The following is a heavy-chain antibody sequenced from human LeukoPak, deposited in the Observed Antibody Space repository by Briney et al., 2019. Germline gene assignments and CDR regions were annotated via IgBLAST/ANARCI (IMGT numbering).Heavy chain of an antibody. J-gene: IGHJ6*03. CDR3: TRVEETATTAAIIRKYSYYYYMDV. CDR1: GFTFSSYW. V-gene: IGHV3-7*01. CDR2: IKQDGSEK. D-gene: IGHD4-11*01. Sequence: GGSLRLSCAASGFTFSSYWMSWVRQAPGKGLEWVANIKQDGSEKYYVDSVKGRFTISRDNAKNSLYLQMNSLRAEDTAVYYCTRVEETATTAAIIRKYSYYYYMDVWGKGNTVTVSS.